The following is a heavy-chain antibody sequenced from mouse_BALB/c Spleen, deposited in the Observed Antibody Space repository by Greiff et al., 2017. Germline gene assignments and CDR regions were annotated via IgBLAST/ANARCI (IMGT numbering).Heavy chain of an antibody. CDR3: TRRGAELQYFDV. J-gene: IGHJ1*01. V-gene: IGHV1S81*02. CDR2: INPSNGGT. Sequence: VQLQQSGAELVKPGASVKLSCKASGYTFTSYYMYWVKQRPGQGLEWIGEINPSNGGTNFNEKFKSKATLTVDKSSSTAYMQLSSLTSEDSAVYYCTRRGAELQYFDVWGAGTTVTVSS. D-gene: IGHD1-1*01. CDR1: GYTFTSYY.